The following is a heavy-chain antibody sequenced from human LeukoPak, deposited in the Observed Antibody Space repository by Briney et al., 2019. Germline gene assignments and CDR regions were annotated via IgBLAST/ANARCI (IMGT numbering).Heavy chain of an antibody. J-gene: IGHJ4*02. CDR2: IIPIFGTA. D-gene: IGHD5-18*01. Sequence: SVKVSCKASGGTFRRYAISWVRQAPRQGLEWMGGIIPIFGTANYAQKCQGRVTITADESASTAYMELSSLRSEDTAVYYCASAVDTAHSRTKYYFDYWGQGTLVTVSS. V-gene: IGHV1-69*13. CDR1: GGTFRRYA. CDR3: ASAVDTAHSRTKYYFDY.